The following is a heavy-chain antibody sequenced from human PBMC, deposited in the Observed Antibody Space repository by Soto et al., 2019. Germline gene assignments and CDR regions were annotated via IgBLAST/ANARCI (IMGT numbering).Heavy chain of an antibody. D-gene: IGHD3-10*01. CDR3: ARDRNYYGSGRTYYGMDV. Sequence: EVQLVESGGGLVQPGGSLRLSCAASGFTFSNYEMNWVRQAPGKGLEWVSYISSSGSTIYYADSVKGRFTISRDNAKNSLYLQMNSLRAEDTAVYYCARDRNYYGSGRTYYGMDVWGQGTTVTVSS. J-gene: IGHJ6*02. CDR1: GFTFSNYE. V-gene: IGHV3-48*03. CDR2: ISSSGSTI.